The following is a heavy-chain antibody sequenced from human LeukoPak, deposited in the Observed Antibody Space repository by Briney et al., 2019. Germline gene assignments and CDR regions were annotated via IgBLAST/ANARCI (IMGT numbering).Heavy chain of an antibody. CDR1: GGSISSSSYY. D-gene: IGHD3-22*01. CDR3: ARTDYYYDSSGNGPNFDY. J-gene: IGHJ4*02. CDR2: IYYSGST. V-gene: IGHV4-39*01. Sequence: SETLSLTCTVSGGSISSSSYYWGWIRQPPGKGLEWIGSIYYSGSTYYNPSLKSRVTISVDTSKNQFSLKLSSVTAADTAVYYCARTDYYYDSSGNGPNFDYWGQGTLVTVSS.